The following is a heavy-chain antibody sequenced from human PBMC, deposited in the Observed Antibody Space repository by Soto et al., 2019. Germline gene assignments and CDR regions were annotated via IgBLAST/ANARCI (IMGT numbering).Heavy chain of an antibody. CDR3: AKGLSGGYYYGMDV. CDR2: TSYDGSNK. J-gene: IGHJ6*02. D-gene: IGHD3-16*01. CDR1: GFTFSSYG. V-gene: IGHV3-30*18. Sequence: GGSLRLSCAASGFTFSSYGMHWVRQAPGKGLEWVAVTSYDGSNKYYADSVKGRFTISRDNSKNTLYLQMNSLRAEDTAVYYCAKGLSGGYYYGMDVWGQGTTVTVSS.